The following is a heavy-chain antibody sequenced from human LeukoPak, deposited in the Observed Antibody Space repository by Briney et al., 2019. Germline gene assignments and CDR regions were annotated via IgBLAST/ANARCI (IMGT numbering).Heavy chain of an antibody. Sequence: GGSLRLSCAASGFTFSSYSMNWVRQAPGKGLEWVSSISSSSSYIYYADSVKGRFTVSRDNAKNSLYLQMNSLRAEDTAVYYCARDKSIGQRLYIVVVPAAMFGVSGFDPWGQGTLVTVSS. V-gene: IGHV3-21*01. D-gene: IGHD2-2*01. CDR2: ISSSSSYI. J-gene: IGHJ5*02. CDR1: GFTFSSYS. CDR3: ARDKSIGQRLYIVVVPAAMFGVSGFDP.